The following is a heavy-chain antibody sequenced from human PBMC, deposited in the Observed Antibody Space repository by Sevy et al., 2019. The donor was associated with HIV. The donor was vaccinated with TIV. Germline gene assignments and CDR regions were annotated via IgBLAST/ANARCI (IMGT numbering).Heavy chain of an antibody. CDR2: IYYTGST. Sequence: SETLSLTCTVSGGSISAYYWSWIRQPPGKGLEYLGYIYYTGSTNYNHSLKSRVTISVDTSKNQFSLKLSSVTAADTAVYYCARAPPVRSGDDSLNWFDPWGQGTLVTVSS. V-gene: IGHV4-59*01. CDR1: GGSISAYY. CDR3: ARAPPVRSGDDSLNWFDP. J-gene: IGHJ5*02. D-gene: IGHD5-12*01.